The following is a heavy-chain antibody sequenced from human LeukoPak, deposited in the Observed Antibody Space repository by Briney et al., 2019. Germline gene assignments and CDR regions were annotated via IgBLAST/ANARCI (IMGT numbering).Heavy chain of an antibody. CDR1: GYTFTSYF. D-gene: IGHD6-13*01. CDR3: ARAQGIAATGARAFDY. J-gene: IGHJ4*02. Sequence: GASGKVSCTASGYTFTSYFIHWVRHAPGQGLEWMGIINPSSGSTSYAQKFQDRLTMTRDTSTSTVYMDLSSLGSEDTAIYYCARAQGIAATGARAFDYWGQGTLVTVSS. V-gene: IGHV1-46*01. CDR2: INPSSGST.